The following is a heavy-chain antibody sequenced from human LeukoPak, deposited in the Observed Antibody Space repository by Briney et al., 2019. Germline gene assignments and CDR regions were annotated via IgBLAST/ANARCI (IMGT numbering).Heavy chain of an antibody. CDR2: IYYSGST. CDR3: ARNNYVTHFYGLDV. Sequence: SETLSLTCTVSGGSISSSSYYWGWIRQPPGKGLEWIGSIYYSGSTYYNPSLKSRVTISVDTSKNQLSLKLSSVTAADTAVYFCARNNYVTHFYGLDVWGQGTTVTVSS. V-gene: IGHV4-39*01. CDR1: GGSISSSSYY. D-gene: IGHD4-11*01. J-gene: IGHJ6*02.